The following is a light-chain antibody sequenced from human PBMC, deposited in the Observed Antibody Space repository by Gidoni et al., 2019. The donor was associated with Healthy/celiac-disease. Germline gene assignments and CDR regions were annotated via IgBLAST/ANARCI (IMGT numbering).Light chain of an antibody. V-gene: IGLV7-46*01. Sequence: QAVVTQAPSLTVSPGGTVTLTCGSSTGAVTSGHYPYWFQQKPGRAPRTLIYDITNKHSWTPARFSGSLLGGKAALTLSGAQPEDEAEYYCLLSYSGAWVFGGGTKLTVL. CDR3: LLSYSGAWV. J-gene: IGLJ3*02. CDR2: DIT. CDR1: TGAVTSGHY.